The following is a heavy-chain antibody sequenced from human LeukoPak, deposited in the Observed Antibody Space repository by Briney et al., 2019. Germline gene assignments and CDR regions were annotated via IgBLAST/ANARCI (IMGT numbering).Heavy chain of an antibody. D-gene: IGHD5-18*01. CDR3: ARRKAGYSYGLNYYYYCIDV. Sequence: SETLSLTCTVSGGSISSGDYYWSWIRKPPGKGLEWIGYIYYSGSTYYNPSLKSRVTISVDTSKNQFSLKLSSVTAADKALYYCARRKAGYSYGLNYYYYCIDVWGKGATVTVSS. CDR2: IYYSGST. CDR1: GGSISSGDYY. V-gene: IGHV4-30-4*08. J-gene: IGHJ6*03.